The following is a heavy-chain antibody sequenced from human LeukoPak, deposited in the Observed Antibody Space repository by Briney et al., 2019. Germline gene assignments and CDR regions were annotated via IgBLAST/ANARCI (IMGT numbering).Heavy chain of an antibody. CDR3: TSNLYCSTSSCYTLDN. V-gene: IGHV3-15*01. D-gene: IGHD2-2*02. CDR1: GFTFSNGW. Sequence: PGGSLRLSCAASGFTFSNGWMSWVRQAPGKGLEWVGRIKSKSERGTTDCAAPVKGRFTISRDGSTNTVYLHMNSLKTEDTAVYFCTSNLYCSTSSCYTLDNWGQGTLVAVS. CDR2: IKSKSERGTT. J-gene: IGHJ4*02.